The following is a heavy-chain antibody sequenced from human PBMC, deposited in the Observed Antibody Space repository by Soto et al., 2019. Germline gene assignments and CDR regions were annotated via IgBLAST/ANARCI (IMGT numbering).Heavy chain of an antibody. Sequence: SETLSLTCAVDGGSFSGYYWSWIRQPPGKGLEWIGEINHSGSTNYNPSLKSRVTISVDTSKNQFSLKLSSVTAAETAVYYCARKGRDRDAFDIWGQGQMVTVSS. CDR1: GGSFSGYY. CDR2: INHSGST. V-gene: IGHV4-34*01. D-gene: IGHD2-21*01. CDR3: ARKGRDRDAFDI. J-gene: IGHJ3*02.